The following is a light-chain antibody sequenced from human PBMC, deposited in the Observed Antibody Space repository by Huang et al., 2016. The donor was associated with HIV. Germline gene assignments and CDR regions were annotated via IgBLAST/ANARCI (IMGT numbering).Light chain of an antibody. CDR1: QSVRRNF. J-gene: IGKJ1*01. CDR2: DAS. CDR3: QQYGNSPVT. V-gene: IGKV3D-20*01. Sequence: ENVLTQSPATLSLSPGERATLSCGASQSVRRNFLACYQQKPGRAPRRLIYDASSRATGIPDRVRGSGSGTDFTLTITGLEPEDFAVYYCQQYGNSPVTFGQGTRVEFK.